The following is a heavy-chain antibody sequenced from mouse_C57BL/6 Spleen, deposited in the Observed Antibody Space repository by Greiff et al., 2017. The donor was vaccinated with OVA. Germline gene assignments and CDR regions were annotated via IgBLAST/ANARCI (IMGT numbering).Heavy chain of an antibody. CDR2: INPSNGGT. D-gene: IGHD1-1*01. CDR3: ARWTDYYGTYWYFDV. CDR1: GYTFTSYW. Sequence: QVHVKQSGTELVKPGASVKLSCKASGYTFTSYWMHWVKQRPGQGLEWIGNINPSNGGTNYNEKFKSKATLTVDKSSSTAYMQLSSLTSEDSAVYYCARWTDYYGTYWYFDVWGTGTTVTVSS. V-gene: IGHV1-53*01. J-gene: IGHJ1*03.